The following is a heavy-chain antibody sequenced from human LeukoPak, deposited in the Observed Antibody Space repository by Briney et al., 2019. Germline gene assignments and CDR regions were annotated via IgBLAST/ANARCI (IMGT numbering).Heavy chain of an antibody. CDR2: ITGREGNT. Sequence: PGGSLRLSCVASGFILRKYSMRWVRQARGEGGEWVSSITGREGNTYAADSVKRRFTISRDSFEDTLDLQMDSLRAEDTAIYYCAKAIHYLDRWDAFDVWGRGTMVIVSS. D-gene: IGHD2-2*03. J-gene: IGHJ3*01. CDR3: AKAIHYLDRWDAFDV. CDR1: GFILRKYS. V-gene: IGHV3-23*01.